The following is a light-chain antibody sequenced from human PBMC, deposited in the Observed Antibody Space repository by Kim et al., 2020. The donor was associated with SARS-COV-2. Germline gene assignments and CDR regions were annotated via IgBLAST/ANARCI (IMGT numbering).Light chain of an antibody. Sequence: GQRVTISCSGSSSNIGSNYVYWYQQLPGTAPKPLIYRNNQRPSGVPDRFSGSKSGTSASLAISGLRSEDEADYYCAAWDDSLSGWVFGGGTLLTVL. V-gene: IGLV1-47*01. J-gene: IGLJ3*02. CDR1: SSNIGSNY. CDR3: AAWDDSLSGWV. CDR2: RNN.